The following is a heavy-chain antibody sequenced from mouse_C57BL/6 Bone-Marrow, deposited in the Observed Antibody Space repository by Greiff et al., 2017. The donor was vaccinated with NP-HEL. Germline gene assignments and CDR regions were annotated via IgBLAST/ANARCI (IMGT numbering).Heavy chain of an antibody. Sequence: QVQLKQSGAELVKPGASVKLSCKASGYTFTSYWMQWVKQRPGQGLEWIGEIDPSDSYTNYNQKFKGKATLTVDTSSSTAYMQLSSLTSEDSAVYYCAREGYYGSSYVVYAMDYWGQGTSVTVSS. D-gene: IGHD1-1*01. V-gene: IGHV1-50*01. CDR3: AREGYYGSSYVVYAMDY. CDR1: GYTFTSYW. CDR2: IDPSDSYT. J-gene: IGHJ4*01.